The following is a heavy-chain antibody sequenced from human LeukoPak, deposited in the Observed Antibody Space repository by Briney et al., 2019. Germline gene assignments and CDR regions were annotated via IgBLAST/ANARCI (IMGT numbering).Heavy chain of an antibody. J-gene: IGHJ6*03. CDR1: GGSFSGYY. D-gene: IGHD6-13*01. V-gene: IGHV4-34*01. CDR3: ARVRLAAAGTFYYYYYYYMDV. Sequence: PAETLSLTCAVYGGSFSGYYWRWIRQPPGKGLEWIGEINHSGSTNYNPSLKSRVTISVDTSKNQFSLKLSSVTAADTAVYYCARVRLAAAGTFYYYYYYYMDVWGKGTTVTVSS. CDR2: INHSGST.